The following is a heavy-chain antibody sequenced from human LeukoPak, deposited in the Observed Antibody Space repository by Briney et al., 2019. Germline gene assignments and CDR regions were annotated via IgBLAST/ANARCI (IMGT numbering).Heavy chain of an antibody. CDR1: GGSISSYY. Sequence: AETLSLTCTVSGGSISSYYWSWIRQHPGKGLECIGYIYYSGSTNYNPSLKSRVTISVDTSKNQFSLKLSSVTAADTAVYYCARDSSRAYDILTGYRSHAFDIWGQGTMVTVSS. V-gene: IGHV4-59*01. J-gene: IGHJ3*02. D-gene: IGHD3-9*01. CDR2: IYYSGST. CDR3: ARDSSRAYDILTGYRSHAFDI.